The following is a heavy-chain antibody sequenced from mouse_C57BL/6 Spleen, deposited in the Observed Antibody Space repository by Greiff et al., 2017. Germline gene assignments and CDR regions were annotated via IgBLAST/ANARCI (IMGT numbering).Heavy chain of an antibody. V-gene: IGHV5-4*01. J-gene: IGHJ2*01. Sequence: EVQGVESGGGLVKPGGSLKLSCAASGFTFSSYAMSWVRQTPEKRLEWVATISDGGSYTYYPDNVKGRFTISRDNAKNNLYLQMSHLKSEDTAMYYCARDRRYGDMDYDYWGQGTTLTVSS. D-gene: IGHD2-4*01. CDR2: ISDGGSYT. CDR3: ARDRRYGDMDYDY. CDR1: GFTFSSYA.